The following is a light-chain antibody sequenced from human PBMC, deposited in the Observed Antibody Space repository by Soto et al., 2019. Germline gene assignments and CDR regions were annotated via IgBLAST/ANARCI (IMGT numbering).Light chain of an antibody. J-gene: IGLJ3*02. V-gene: IGLV4-69*01. CDR3: QTRSTGIRV. Sequence: QSVLTQSPSASASLGASVKLTCTLSSGHSSYAIAWHQQQPEKGPRYLMKLNSDGSHSKGDGIPDRFSGSSSGAERYLTISSLQSEDEADYYCQTRSTGIRVFGGGTKVTVL. CDR1: SGHSSYA. CDR2: LNSDGSH.